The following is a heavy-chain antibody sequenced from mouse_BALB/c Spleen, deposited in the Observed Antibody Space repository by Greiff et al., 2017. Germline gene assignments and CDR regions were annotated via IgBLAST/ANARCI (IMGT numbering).Heavy chain of an antibody. CDR3: ARAYYYGSRYFDV. D-gene: IGHD1-1*01. CDR1: GFTFSSYA. J-gene: IGHJ1*01. Sequence: EVQGVESGGGLVKPGGSLKLSCAASGFTFSSYAMSWVRQTPEKRLEWVASISSGGSTYYPDSVKGRFTISRDNARNILYLQMSSLRSEDTAMYYCARAYYYGSRYFDVWGAGTTVTVSS. V-gene: IGHV5-6-5*01. CDR2: ISSGGST.